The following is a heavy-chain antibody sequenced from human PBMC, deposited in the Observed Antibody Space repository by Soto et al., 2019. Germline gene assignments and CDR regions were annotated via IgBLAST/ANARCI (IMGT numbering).Heavy chain of an antibody. CDR1: GFTFSSYW. Sequence: GGSLRLSCAASGFTFSSYWMGWVRQAPGKGLEWVANIKQDGSEKYYVDSVKGRFTISRDNAKNSLYLQMNSLGAEDTAVYYCARTRGSSGWYPFDYWGQGTLVTVSS. CDR2: IKQDGSEK. J-gene: IGHJ4*02. CDR3: ARTRGSSGWYPFDY. V-gene: IGHV3-7*03. D-gene: IGHD6-19*01.